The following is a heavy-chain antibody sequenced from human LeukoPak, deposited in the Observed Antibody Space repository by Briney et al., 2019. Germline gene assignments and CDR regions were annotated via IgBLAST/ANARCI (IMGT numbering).Heavy chain of an antibody. J-gene: IGHJ4*02. V-gene: IGHV4-39*07. CDR2: IYYSGST. Sequence: SETLSLTCTVSGGSISSSSYYWGWLRQPPGKGLEWIGSIYYSGSTYYNPSLKSRVTISVDTSKNQFSLKLSSVTAADTAVYYCARDQTCSGSGIYTYFDCWGQGILVTVSS. D-gene: IGHD3-10*01. CDR1: GGSISSSSYY. CDR3: ARDQTCSGSGIYTYFDC.